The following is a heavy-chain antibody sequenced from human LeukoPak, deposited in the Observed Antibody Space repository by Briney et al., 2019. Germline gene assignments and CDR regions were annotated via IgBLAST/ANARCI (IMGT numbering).Heavy chain of an antibody. Sequence: GASVKVSCKASGYTFTSYYMHWVRQAPGQGLEWMGIINPTGGSTSYAQKFQGRVTMTRDTSTNTLYMELSSLRSEDTAVYYCARDPYSRGKANYFDNWGQGTLVTVSS. J-gene: IGHJ4*02. CDR1: GYTFTSYY. V-gene: IGHV1-46*01. D-gene: IGHD3-22*01. CDR3: ARDPYSRGKANYFDN. CDR2: INPTGGST.